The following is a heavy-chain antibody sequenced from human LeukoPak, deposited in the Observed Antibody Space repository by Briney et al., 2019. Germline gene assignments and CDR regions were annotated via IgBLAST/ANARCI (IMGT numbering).Heavy chain of an antibody. CDR3: AKGFHSGSFNELDY. Sequence: GGSLRLSCAGSGFTFNNYAMSWVRQAPGKGLEWVSGFAVIDDIIHYVDSVKGRFTISRDNSKNMLYLQMNSLRAEDTAVYYCAKGFHSGSFNELDYWGQGTLVTVSS. J-gene: IGHJ4*02. D-gene: IGHD1-26*01. CDR1: GFTFNNYA. CDR2: FAVIDDII. V-gene: IGHV3-23*01.